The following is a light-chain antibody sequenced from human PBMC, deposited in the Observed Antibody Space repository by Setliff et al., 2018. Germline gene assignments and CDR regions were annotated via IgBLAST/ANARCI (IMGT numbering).Light chain of an antibody. J-gene: IGLJ2*01. CDR3: TSYGGDNNWAI. V-gene: IGLV2-8*01. Sequence: QSALTQPPSASGSPGQSVTISCTGTSSDIGGYKYVSWYQQHPGKAPKLIIYEVNKRPSGVPDRFSGSKSGNTASLTVPGLQAEDEADYYCTSYGGDNNWAIFGGGTKVTVL. CDR1: SSDIGGYKY. CDR2: EVN.